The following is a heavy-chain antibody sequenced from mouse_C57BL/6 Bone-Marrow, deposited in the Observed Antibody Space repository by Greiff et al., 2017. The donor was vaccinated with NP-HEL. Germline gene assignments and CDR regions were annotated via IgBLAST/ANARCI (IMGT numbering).Heavy chain of an antibody. CDR1: GFSLTSYG. Sequence: VQLVESGPGLVQPSQSLSITCTVSGFSLTSYGVHWVRQSPGKGLEWLGVIWSGGSTDYNAAFISRLSISKDNSKSQVFFKMNSLQADDTAIYYCASPTGTRDAMDYWGQGTSVTVSS. CDR3: ASPTGTRDAMDY. D-gene: IGHD4-1*02. J-gene: IGHJ4*01. V-gene: IGHV2-2*01. CDR2: IWSGGST.